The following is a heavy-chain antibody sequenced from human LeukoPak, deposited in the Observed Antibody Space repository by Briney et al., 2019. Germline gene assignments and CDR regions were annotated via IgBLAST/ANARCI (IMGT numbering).Heavy chain of an antibody. V-gene: IGHV4-59*01. CDR2: IYDSGST. CDR3: AKGGSTNFYYGDV. J-gene: IGHJ6*02. D-gene: IGHD2/OR15-2a*01. CDR1: GGSMTNLY. Sequence: SQTLSLTCSVSGGSMTNLYWTWIRQPPGKGLEWIGDIYDSGSTRYNTSLESRVTISVDTSKNQFSLKLSSVTAADTAVYYCAKGGSTNFYYGDVWGQGTTVTVSS.